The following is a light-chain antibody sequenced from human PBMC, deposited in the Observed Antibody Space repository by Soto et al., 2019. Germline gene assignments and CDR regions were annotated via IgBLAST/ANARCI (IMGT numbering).Light chain of an antibody. CDR1: DSNIGSYS. J-gene: IGLJ1*01. V-gene: IGLV1-44*01. CDR3: AAWDDSLNGHV. Sequence: QSALTQPHSVSGTPGQRLTVSCSGSDSNIGSYSVHWFQQLPGTAPKLLISTTYQRPSGVPERFSGSKSGTSASLAISGLQSEDEADYYCAAWDDSLNGHVFGTGTRSPS. CDR2: TTY.